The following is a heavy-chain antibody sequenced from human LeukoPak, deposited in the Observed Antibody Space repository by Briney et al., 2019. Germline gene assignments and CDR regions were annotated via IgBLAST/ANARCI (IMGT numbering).Heavy chain of an antibody. CDR2: IRSKAYGGTT. Sequence: GGSLGLSCTASGFTFGDYAMSWVRQAPGKGLEWVGFIRSKAYGGTTEYAASVKGRFTISRDDSKSIAYLQMNSLKTEDTAVYYCTALYCSSTSCSNFDYWGQGTLVTVSS. D-gene: IGHD2-2*01. J-gene: IGHJ4*02. V-gene: IGHV3-49*04. CDR3: TALYCSSTSCSNFDY. CDR1: GFTFGDYA.